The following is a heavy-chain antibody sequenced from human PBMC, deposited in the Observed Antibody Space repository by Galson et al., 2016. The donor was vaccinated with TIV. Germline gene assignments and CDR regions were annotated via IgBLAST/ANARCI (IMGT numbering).Heavy chain of an antibody. CDR2: IKEDGREK. D-gene: IGHD3-10*01. CDR3: ARAATSYGSTMGV. V-gene: IGHV3-7*04. Sequence: RQAPGKGLEWVANIKEDGREKYYLGSVNGRFTISRDNAKNSLYLQMNSLRAEDAAVYYCARAATSYGSTMGVWGQGTTVVVSS. J-gene: IGHJ6*02.